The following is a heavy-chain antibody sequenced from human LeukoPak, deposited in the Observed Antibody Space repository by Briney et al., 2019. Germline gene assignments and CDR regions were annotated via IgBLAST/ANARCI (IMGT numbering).Heavy chain of an antibody. CDR3: AKDLGDFWSGYREIYFDY. CDR1: GFTFSGYA. CDR2: ISGSGGST. J-gene: IGHJ4*02. D-gene: IGHD3-3*01. Sequence: GGSLRLSCAASGFTFSGYAMSWVRQAPGKGLEWVSAISGSGGSTYYADSVKGRFTISRDNSKNTLYLQMNSLRAEDTAVYYCAKDLGDFWSGYREIYFDYWGQGTLVTVSS. V-gene: IGHV3-23*01.